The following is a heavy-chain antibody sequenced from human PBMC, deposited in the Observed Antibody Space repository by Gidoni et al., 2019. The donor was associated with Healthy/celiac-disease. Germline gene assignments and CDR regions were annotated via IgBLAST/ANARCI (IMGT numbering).Heavy chain of an antibody. CDR2: ISYDGSNK. J-gene: IGHJ4*02. V-gene: IGHV3-30-3*01. CDR1: GFTFSSYA. CDR3: ANYYYDSSGKGPFDY. Sequence: QVQLVESGGGVVQPGRSLRLSCSAPGFTFSSYAMHGVRQAPGKGLEWVAVISYDGSNKYYADSVKGRFTISRDNSKNTLYLQMNSLRAEDTAVYYCANYYYDSSGKGPFDYWGQGTLVTVSS. D-gene: IGHD3-22*01.